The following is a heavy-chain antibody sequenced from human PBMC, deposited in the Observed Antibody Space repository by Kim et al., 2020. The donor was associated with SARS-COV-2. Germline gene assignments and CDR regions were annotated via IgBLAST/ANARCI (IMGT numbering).Heavy chain of an antibody. CDR1: GYTFTSYA. CDR3: ARVLYSSGWTRWFDP. CDR2: INAGNGNT. D-gene: IGHD6-19*01. J-gene: IGHJ5*02. Sequence: VNVSCKASGYTFTSYAMHWVRQAPGQRLEWMGWINAGNGNTKYSQKFQGRVTITRDTSASTAYMELSSLRSEDTAVYYCARVLYSSGWTRWFDPWGQGTLVTVSS. V-gene: IGHV1-3*01.